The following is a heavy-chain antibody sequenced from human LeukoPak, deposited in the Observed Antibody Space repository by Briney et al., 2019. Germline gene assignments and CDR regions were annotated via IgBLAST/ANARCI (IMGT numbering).Heavy chain of an antibody. D-gene: IGHD3-10*02. J-gene: IGHJ4*02. CDR1: GGSISSYY. CDR2: IYYSVST. CDR3: ARSTGSTMFIDY. Sequence: SETLSLTCTVSGGSISSYYWSWIRQPPGKGLEWIGYIYYSVSTNYNPSLKSRVTISVDTSKNQFSLKLSSVTAADTAVYYCARSTGSTMFIDYWGQGTLVSVSS. V-gene: IGHV4-59*01.